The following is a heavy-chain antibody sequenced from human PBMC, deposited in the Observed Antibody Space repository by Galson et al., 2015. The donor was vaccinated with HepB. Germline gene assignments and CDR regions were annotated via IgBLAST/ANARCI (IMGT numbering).Heavy chain of an antibody. CDR2: ISYDGSNK. D-gene: IGHD6-13*01. CDR1: GFTFSSYA. V-gene: IGHV3-30-3*01. J-gene: IGHJ4*02. CDR3: ARAPTLYSSSWYLVY. Sequence: SLRLSCAASGFTFSSYAMSWVRQAPGKGLEWVAVISYDGSNKYYADSVKGRFTISRDNSKNTLYLQMNSLRAEDTAVYYCARAPTLYSSSWYLVYWGQGTLVTVSS.